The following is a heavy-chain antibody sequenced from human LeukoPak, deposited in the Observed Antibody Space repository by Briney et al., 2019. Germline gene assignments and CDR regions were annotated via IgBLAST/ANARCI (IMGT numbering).Heavy chain of an antibody. CDR2: ISAYNGNT. V-gene: IGHV1-18*01. CDR1: GYTFTSYG. Sequence: ASVKVSCKASGYTFTSYGISWVRQAPGQGLEWMGWISAYNGNTNYAQELQGRVTMTTDTSTSTAYMELRSLRSDDTAVYYCARDSYCGGDCYSRDYYYYGMDVWGQGTTVTVSS. J-gene: IGHJ6*02. D-gene: IGHD2-21*02. CDR3: ARDSYCGGDCYSRDYYYYGMDV.